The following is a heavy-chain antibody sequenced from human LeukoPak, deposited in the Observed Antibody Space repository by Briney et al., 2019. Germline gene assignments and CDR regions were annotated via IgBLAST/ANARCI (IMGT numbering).Heavy chain of an antibody. CDR2: ISAYNGNT. D-gene: IGHD1-1*01. J-gene: IGHJ4*02. CDR3: ARDVPTTGTTPTADY. CDR1: GYTFTSYG. V-gene: IGHV1-18*01. Sequence: ASVKVSCKASGYTFTSYGISWVRQAPGQGLEWMGWISAYNGNTNYAQKLQGRVTMTTDTSTSTACMELRSLRSDDTAVYYCARDVPTTGTTPTADYWGQGTLVTVSS.